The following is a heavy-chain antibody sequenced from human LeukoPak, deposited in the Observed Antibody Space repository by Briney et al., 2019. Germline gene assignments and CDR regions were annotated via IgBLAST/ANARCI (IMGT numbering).Heavy chain of an antibody. Sequence: SETLSLTCTVSGYSSSSGYYWGWIRQPPGKGLEWIGSIYHSGSTYYNPSLKSRVTISVDTSKNQFSLKLSSVTAADTAVYYCARDRYYYDSSGYLFDYWGQGTLVTVSS. J-gene: IGHJ4*02. V-gene: IGHV4-38-2*02. CDR2: IYHSGST. D-gene: IGHD3-22*01. CDR3: ARDRYYYDSSGYLFDY. CDR1: GYSSSSGYY.